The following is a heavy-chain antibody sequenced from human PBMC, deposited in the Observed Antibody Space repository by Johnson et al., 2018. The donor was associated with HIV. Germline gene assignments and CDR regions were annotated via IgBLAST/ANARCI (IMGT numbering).Heavy chain of an antibody. D-gene: IGHD3-10*01. CDR2: ISYDGSNK. V-gene: IGHV3-30-3*01. Sequence: QMLLVESGGGVVQPGRSLRLSCAASGFTFSSYAMHWVRQAPGKGLEWVAVISYDGSNKYYADSVKGRFTISRDNSKNTLYLQMNSLRAEDTALYYCASTGSGSDDAFDIWGQGTMVTFSS. J-gene: IGHJ3*02. CDR1: GFTFSSYA. CDR3: ASTGSGSDDAFDI.